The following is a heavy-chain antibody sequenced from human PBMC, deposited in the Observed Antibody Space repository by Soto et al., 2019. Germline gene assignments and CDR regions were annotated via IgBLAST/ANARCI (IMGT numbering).Heavy chain of an antibody. D-gene: IGHD2-2*01. CDR2: MNPNSGNT. J-gene: IGHJ5*02. CDR1: GYTFTSYD. V-gene: IGHV1-8*01. CDR3: AGGSTSWDWFDP. Sequence: QVQLVQSGAEVKKPGASVKVSCKASGYTFTSYDINWVRQATGQGLEWMGWMNPNSGNTGYAQKFQGRVTMTRNTSISTAYMELSSLRYEDTAVYYCAGGSTSWDWFDPWGQGTLVTVSS.